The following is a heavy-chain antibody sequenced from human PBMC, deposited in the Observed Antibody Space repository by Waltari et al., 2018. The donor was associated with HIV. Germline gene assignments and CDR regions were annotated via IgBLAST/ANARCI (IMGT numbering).Heavy chain of an antibody. Sequence: QAQLVQSGAEVKKPGASVKVSCKDCGYTATPTGYYVHWVRPAPGQGLEWMGWVNPNSGGTVYAQNFQGRVTMTRDTSISTAYMELSRLRSDDTAIYYCAVPWGMTEPTDYWGQGTLVTVSS. V-gene: IGHV1-2*02. D-gene: IGHD3-16*01. J-gene: IGHJ4*02. CDR1: GYTATPTGYY. CDR3: AVPWGMTEPTDY. CDR2: VNPNSGGT.